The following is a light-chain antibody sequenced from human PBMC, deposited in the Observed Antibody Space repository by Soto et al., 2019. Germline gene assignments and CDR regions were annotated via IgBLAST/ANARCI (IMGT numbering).Light chain of an antibody. CDR1: QSVSSSY. CDR3: QQYGRSLSTSLYT. Sequence: EIVLTQSPGTLSLSPGERATLSCRASQSVSSSYLAWYQQKPGQAPRLLIYGASSRATGIPDRFSGSGSGTDFTLTISRLEPEDFAVYYCQQYGRSLSTSLYTFGQGTKLEIK. CDR2: GAS. V-gene: IGKV3-20*01. J-gene: IGKJ2*01.